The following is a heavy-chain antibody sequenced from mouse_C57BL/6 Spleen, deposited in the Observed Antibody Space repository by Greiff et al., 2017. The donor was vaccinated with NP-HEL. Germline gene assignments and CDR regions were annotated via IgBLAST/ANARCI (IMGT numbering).Heavy chain of an antibody. Sequence: EVMLVESEGGLVQPGSSMKLSCTASGFTFSDYYMAWVRQVPEKGLEWVANINYDGSSTYYLDSLKSRFIISRDNAKNILYLQMSSLKSEDTATYYCARADYYSNYEFAYWGQGTLVTVSA. D-gene: IGHD2-5*01. CDR2: INYDGSST. CDR3: ARADYYSNYEFAY. J-gene: IGHJ3*01. CDR1: GFTFSDYY. V-gene: IGHV5-16*01.